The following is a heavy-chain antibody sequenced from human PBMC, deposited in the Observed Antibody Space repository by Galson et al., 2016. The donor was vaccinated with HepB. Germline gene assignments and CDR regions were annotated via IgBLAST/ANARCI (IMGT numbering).Heavy chain of an antibody. CDR2: TYRGSN. D-gene: IGHD2-15*01. V-gene: IGHV6-1*01. CDR1: GDSVSNNHVA. CDR3: ARGAYSSFDI. J-gene: IGHJ3*02. Sequence: CAISGDSVSNNHVAWNWIRQSPSRGLEWLGRTYRGSNQYAASMRGRIATNSDTSTNQFSLQLSSVTPGDTGLYYRARGAYSSFDIWGQGTMVTVSS.